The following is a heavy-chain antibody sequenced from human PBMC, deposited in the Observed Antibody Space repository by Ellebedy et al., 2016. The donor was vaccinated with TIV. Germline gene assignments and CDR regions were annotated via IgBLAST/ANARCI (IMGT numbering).Heavy chain of an antibody. CDR2: MNPNSGNT. J-gene: IGHJ4*02. CDR1: GYTFTSYD. CDR3: ARGDRDKRIFGVDYYYFDY. D-gene: IGHD3-3*01. Sequence: ASVKVSCXASGYTFTSYDINWVRQATGQGLEWMGWMNPNSGNTGYAQKFQGRVTMTRNTSISTAYMELSSLRSEDTAVYYCARGDRDKRIFGVDYYYFDYWGQGTLVTVSS. V-gene: IGHV1-8*01.